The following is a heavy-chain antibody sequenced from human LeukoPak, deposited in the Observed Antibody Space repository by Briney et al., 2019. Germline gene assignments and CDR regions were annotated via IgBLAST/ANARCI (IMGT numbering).Heavy chain of an antibody. J-gene: IGHJ6*02. Sequence: PSETLSLTCTVSGGSISSYYWSWIRQHPGKGLEWIGYIYYSGSTSYSPSLKSRVTISVDTSKTQFSLNLTSVTAADTAVYYCARGALYYGMDVWGQGTTVTVSS. CDR1: GGSISSYY. CDR2: IYYSGST. V-gene: IGHV4-59*06. CDR3: ARGALYYGMDV.